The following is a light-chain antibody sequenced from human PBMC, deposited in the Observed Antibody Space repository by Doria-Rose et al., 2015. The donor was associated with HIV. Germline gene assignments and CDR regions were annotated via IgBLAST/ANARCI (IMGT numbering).Light chain of an antibody. CDR2: TAT. J-gene: IGKJ2*01. V-gene: IGKV1-39*01. Sequence: DVQLTQSPSSLSASVGARVTITCRACQGITSNLNWYQQKAGNAPKLLIFTATTLQSGVPSRFSGGGAGTDLTLTSSSLQPEDVATCYWQQTYSFPYTFGQGTKLDIE. CDR1: QGITSN. CDR3: QQTYSFPYT.